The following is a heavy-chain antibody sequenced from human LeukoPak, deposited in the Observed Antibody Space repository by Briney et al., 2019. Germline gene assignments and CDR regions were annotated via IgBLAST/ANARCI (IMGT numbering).Heavy chain of an antibody. CDR1: GITLSNYG. Sequence: GGSLRLSCAVSGITLSNYGMSWVRQAPGKRLEWVAGISGSGGGTNYADSVKGRFTVSRDNPKNTLYLQMNNLRPEDTAVYFCAKRGVVIRVILVGFHKEAYYFDSWGQGALVTVSS. CDR3: AKRGVVIRVILVGFHKEAYYFDS. CDR2: ISGSGGGT. J-gene: IGHJ4*02. D-gene: IGHD3-22*01. V-gene: IGHV3-23*01.